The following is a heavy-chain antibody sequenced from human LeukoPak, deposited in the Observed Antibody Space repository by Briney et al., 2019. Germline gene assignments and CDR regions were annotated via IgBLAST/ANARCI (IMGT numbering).Heavy chain of an antibody. CDR2: ISGSSTYI. D-gene: IGHD3-10*01. J-gene: IGHJ6*02. CDR1: GFTFSSYN. CDR3: ARALLWFGEALDYGMDV. V-gene: IGHV3-21*01. Sequence: GGSLRLSCAASGFTFSSYNMNWVRQAPGKGLEWVSFISGSSTYIYNADSVKGRFTISRDNAKNSLYLQMNSLRVEDTAVYYCARALLWFGEALDYGMDVWGQGTTVTVSS.